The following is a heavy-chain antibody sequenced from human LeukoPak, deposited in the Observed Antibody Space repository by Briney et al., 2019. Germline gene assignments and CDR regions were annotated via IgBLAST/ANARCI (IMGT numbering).Heavy chain of an antibody. CDR3: AREPQYYYDSSGYLGDAFDS. Sequence: SETLSLTCAVYGGSFSGYYWSWIRQPPGKGLEWIGEINHSGSTNYNPSLKSRVTISVDTSKNQFSLKLSSVTAADTAVYYCAREPQYYYDSSGYLGDAFDSWGQGTMVTVSS. CDR1: GGSFSGYY. J-gene: IGHJ3*02. CDR2: INHSGST. V-gene: IGHV4-34*01. D-gene: IGHD3-22*01.